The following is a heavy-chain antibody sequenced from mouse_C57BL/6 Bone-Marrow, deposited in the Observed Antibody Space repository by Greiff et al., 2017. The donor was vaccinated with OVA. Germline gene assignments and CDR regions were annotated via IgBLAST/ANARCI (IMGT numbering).Heavy chain of an antibody. CDR2: IDPEDGDT. D-gene: IGHD2-3*01. V-gene: IGHV14-1*01. J-gene: IGHJ3*01. Sequence: EVQLQQSGAELVRPGASVKLSCTASGFNIKDYYMHWVKQRPEQGLEWIGRIDPEDGDTEYAPKFQGKATMTADTSSNTAYLQLSSLTSEDTAVYYCARGGDGSVFAYWGQGTLVTVSA. CDR1: GFNIKDYY. CDR3: ARGGDGSVFAY.